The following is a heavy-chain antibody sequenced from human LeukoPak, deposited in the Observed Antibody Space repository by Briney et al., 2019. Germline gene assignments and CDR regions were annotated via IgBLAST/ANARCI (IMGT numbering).Heavy chain of an antibody. D-gene: IGHD6-6*01. CDR3: ARAYSSSYFDY. V-gene: IGHV4-34*01. CDR2: INHSGST. Sequence: SETLSLTCAVYGGSFSGYYWSWIRQPPGKGLEWIGEINHSGSTNYNPSLKSRVTISVDTSKNRFSLKLSSVTAADTAVYYCARAYSSSYFDYWGQGTLVTVSS. J-gene: IGHJ4*02. CDR1: GGSFSGYY.